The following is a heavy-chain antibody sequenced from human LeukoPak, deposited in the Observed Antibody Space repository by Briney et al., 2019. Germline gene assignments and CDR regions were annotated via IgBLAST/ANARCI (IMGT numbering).Heavy chain of an antibody. D-gene: IGHD4-11*01. Sequence: SVKVSCNLSGGTFSTHPINWVRQAPGQGLEWMGKIIPIFGAPDYAQKFQGRVTITADKSTNTAFMELISVRSDDTAVYYCATPRRPTDYYYYYMNVWGNGTTDTVSS. J-gene: IGHJ6*03. CDR1: GGTFSTHP. CDR3: ATPRRPTDYYYYYMNV. CDR2: IIPIFGAP. V-gene: IGHV1-69*06.